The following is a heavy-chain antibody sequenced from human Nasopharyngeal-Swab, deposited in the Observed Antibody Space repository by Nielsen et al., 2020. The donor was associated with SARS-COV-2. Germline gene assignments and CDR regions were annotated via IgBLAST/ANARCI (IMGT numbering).Heavy chain of an antibody. CDR2: LSWNSISI. CDR1: GFTFDDYA. V-gene: IGHV3-9*01. D-gene: IGHD1-26*01. J-gene: IGHJ6*02. Sequence: GGSLRLSCAASGFTFDDYAMHWVRQAPGKGLEWISGLSWNSISIGYADSVKGRFTISRDNARNSLYLQMNSLTVEDTALYYCAKVIFGVYSGRTYYYGMDVWGQGTTVTVSS. CDR3: AKVIFGVYSGRTYYYGMDV.